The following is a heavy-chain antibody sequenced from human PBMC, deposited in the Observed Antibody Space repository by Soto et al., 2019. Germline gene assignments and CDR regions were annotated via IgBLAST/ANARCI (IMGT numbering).Heavy chain of an antibody. CDR3: AREVAARPQSNGMDV. D-gene: IGHD6-6*01. CDR2: ISAYNGNT. CDR1: GYTFTSYG. J-gene: IGHJ6*02. V-gene: IGHV1-18*01. Sequence: VASVKVSCKASGYTFTSYGISWVRQAPGQGLEWMGWISAYNGNTNYAQKLQGRVTMTTDTSTSTAYMELRSLRSDDTAVYYCAREVAARPQSNGMDVWGQGTTVTVSS.